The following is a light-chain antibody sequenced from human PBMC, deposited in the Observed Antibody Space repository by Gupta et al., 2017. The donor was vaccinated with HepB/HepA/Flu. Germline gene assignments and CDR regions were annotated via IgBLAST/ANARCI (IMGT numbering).Light chain of an antibody. V-gene: IGKV3-15*01. CDR2: GAS. Sequence: EIVLTQSPATLSVSPGERATLSCRASQSLSSNLAWYQQKPGQAPRLLIYGASTRATGIPARFSGSESGTEFTHTISSLQSEDFAVYYCQQYNNWPPLTFGGGTKVEIK. CDR1: QSLSSN. J-gene: IGKJ4*01. CDR3: QQYNNWPPLT.